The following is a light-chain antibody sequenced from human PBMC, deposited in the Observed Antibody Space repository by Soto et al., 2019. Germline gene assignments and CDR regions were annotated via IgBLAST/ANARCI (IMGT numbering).Light chain of an antibody. CDR1: QGISSY. CDR2: AAS. V-gene: IGKV1-9*01. Sequence: DIQLTQSPSFLSASVGDRVTITCRASQGISSYLAWYQQKPGKAPKLLIYAASTLQSGVPSRLSGSGSGTEFTLTISSLQPEDFATYYCQQLNSYRFTFGPGTKVDIK. CDR3: QQLNSYRFT. J-gene: IGKJ3*01.